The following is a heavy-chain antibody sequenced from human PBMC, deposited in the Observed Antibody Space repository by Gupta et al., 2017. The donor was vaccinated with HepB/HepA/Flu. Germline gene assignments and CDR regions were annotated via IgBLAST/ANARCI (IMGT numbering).Heavy chain of an antibody. V-gene: IGHV3-23*01. Sequence: EVKLLESGGGLVQPGGSLRLSCAASGFPFSSYAMTWVRQAPGKGLEWVSTISGSGGITYYADSVKGRFTISRDNSKNTLYLQMNSLRAEDTAVYYCAKDGYSSGWSFDYWGQGTLVTVSS. CDR3: AKDGYSSGWSFDY. J-gene: IGHJ4*02. CDR2: ISGSGGIT. CDR1: GFPFSSYA. D-gene: IGHD6-19*01.